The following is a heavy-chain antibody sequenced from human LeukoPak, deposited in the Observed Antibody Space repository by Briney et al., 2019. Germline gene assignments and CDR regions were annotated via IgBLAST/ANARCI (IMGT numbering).Heavy chain of an antibody. D-gene: IGHD6-13*01. CDR2: ISWNSGSI. CDR3: AKDSAGTSFDY. V-gene: IGHV3-9*01. CDR1: GFTFDDYA. J-gene: IGHJ4*02. Sequence: PGRSLRLSCAAPGFTFDDYAMHWVRQAPGKGLEWVSGISWNSGSIGYADSVKGRFTISRDNAKNSLYLQMNSLRAEDTALYYCAKDSAGTSFDYWGQGTLVTVSS.